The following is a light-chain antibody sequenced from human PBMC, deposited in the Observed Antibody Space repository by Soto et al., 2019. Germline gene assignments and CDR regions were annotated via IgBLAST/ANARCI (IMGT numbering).Light chain of an antibody. CDR3: HHYGNSLWT. J-gene: IGKJ1*01. CDR1: QSVSSSS. Sequence: EILLTQSPGTLSLSPGERATLSCWASQSVSSSSLAWYQQMPGQAPRLLIFGASARATGIPDRFSGSGSGTNFTLTISRLEPVDFAVDDCHHYGNSLWTFGQGTKVDSK. CDR2: GAS. V-gene: IGKV3-20*01.